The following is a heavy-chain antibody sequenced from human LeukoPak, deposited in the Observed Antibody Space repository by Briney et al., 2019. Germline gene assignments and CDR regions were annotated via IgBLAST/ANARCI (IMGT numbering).Heavy chain of an antibody. CDR3: ARVYGGNSDDAFGI. CDR1: GFTFSSYS. J-gene: IGHJ3*02. CDR2: ISSSSSYI. D-gene: IGHD4-23*01. Sequence: GGSLRLSCAASGFTFSSYSMNWVRQAPGKGLEWVSFISSSSSYIYYADSVKGRFTISRDNAKNSLYLQMNSLRAEDTAVHYCARVYGGNSDDAFGIWGQGTMVTVSS. V-gene: IGHV3-21*01.